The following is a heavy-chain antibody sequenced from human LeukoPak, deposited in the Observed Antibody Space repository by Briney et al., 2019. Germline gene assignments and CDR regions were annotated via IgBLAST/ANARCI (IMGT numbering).Heavy chain of an antibody. Sequence: GGSLRLSCAASGFAFSSYEMNWVRQAPGMGLAWVSYISGSGDSIHYADSVKGRFTISRDNAEGSLYLQMNSLRAEDTALYYCAGEQKGCGGDCYDYWGQGILVTVSS. CDR3: AGEQKGCGGDCYDY. J-gene: IGHJ4*02. CDR1: GFAFSSYE. V-gene: IGHV3-48*03. CDR2: ISGSGDSI. D-gene: IGHD2-21*01.